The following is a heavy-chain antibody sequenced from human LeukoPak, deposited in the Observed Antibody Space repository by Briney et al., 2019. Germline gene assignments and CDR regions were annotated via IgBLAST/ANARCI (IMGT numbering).Heavy chain of an antibody. J-gene: IGHJ3*02. CDR2: IKQDGSEK. CDR1: GFTFSSHW. D-gene: IGHD5-24*01. V-gene: IGHV3-7*01. Sequence: GGSLRLSCAASGFTFSSHWMTWVRQAPGKGLEWVANIKQDGSEKYYVDSVKGRFTISRDNAKNSLYLQMNSLRAEDTAVYYCARDAGRWLQFGAFDIWGQGTMVTVSS. CDR3: ARDAGRWLQFGAFDI.